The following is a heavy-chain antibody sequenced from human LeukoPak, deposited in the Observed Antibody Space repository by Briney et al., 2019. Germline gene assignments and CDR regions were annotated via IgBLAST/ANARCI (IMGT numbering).Heavy chain of an antibody. Sequence: GGSLRLSCAASGFTFTTYSMHWGRQAPGKGLVWVSRITGDGSSTSYADSVKGRFTVSRDNAKNTVYLQMDSLRAEDTAVYYCATERSLGYWGQGTLVTVSS. J-gene: IGHJ4*02. D-gene: IGHD6-13*01. CDR2: ITGDGSST. V-gene: IGHV3-74*01. CDR3: ATERSLGY. CDR1: GFTFTTYS.